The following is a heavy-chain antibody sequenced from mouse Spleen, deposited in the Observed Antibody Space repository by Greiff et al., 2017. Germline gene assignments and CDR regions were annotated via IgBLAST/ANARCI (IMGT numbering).Heavy chain of an antibody. Sequence: EVKLVESEGGLVQPGSSMKLSCTASGFTFSDYYMAWVRQVPEKGLEWVANINYDGSSTYYLDSLKSRFIISRDNAKNILYLQMSSLKSEDTATYYCARRTGDYAMDYWGQGTSVTVSS. J-gene: IGHJ4*01. V-gene: IGHV5-16*01. CDR3: ARRTGDYAMDY. CDR2: INYDGSST. CDR1: GFTFSDYY. D-gene: IGHD4-1*01.